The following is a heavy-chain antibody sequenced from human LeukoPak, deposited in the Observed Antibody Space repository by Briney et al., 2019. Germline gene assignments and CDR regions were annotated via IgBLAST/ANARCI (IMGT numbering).Heavy chain of an antibody. Sequence: ASVKVSCTASGYTFTGYYMHWVRQAPGQGLEWMGWINPNSGGTNYAQKFQGRVTMTRDTSISTAYMELSRLRSDDTAVYYCARDVGYSSGWYVRAGFDPWGQGTLVTVSS. CDR1: GYTFTGYY. CDR3: ARDVGYSSGWYVRAGFDP. CDR2: INPNSGGT. D-gene: IGHD6-19*01. J-gene: IGHJ5*02. V-gene: IGHV1-2*02.